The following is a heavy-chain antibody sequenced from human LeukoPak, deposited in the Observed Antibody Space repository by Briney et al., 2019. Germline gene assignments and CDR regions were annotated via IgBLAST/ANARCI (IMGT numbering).Heavy chain of an antibody. CDR3: ARHVAASVWFDP. CDR2: IHPNNAGT. J-gene: IGHJ5*02. CDR1: GYTFTGYH. V-gene: IGHV1-2*02. D-gene: IGHD2-21*01. Sequence: ASVTVSCTASGYTFTGYHLHWVRQAPGQGLEWMGWIHPNNAGTYYAQTFQGRVTMTRDTSISTAYMEVSRLRSDDTAIYYCARHVAASVWFDPWGQGTLVAVSS.